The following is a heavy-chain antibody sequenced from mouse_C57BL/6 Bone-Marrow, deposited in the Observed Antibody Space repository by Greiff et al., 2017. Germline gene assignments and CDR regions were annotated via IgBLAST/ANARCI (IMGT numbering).Heavy chain of an antibody. D-gene: IGHD1-1*01. CDR3: ARDYGSSYWYFDV. Sequence: VHLVESGPELVKPGASVKLSCKASGYTFTSYDINWVKQRPGQGLEWIGWIYPRDGSTKYNEKFKGKATLTVDTSSSTAYMELNSLTSEDSAVYFWARDYGSSYWYFDVWGTGTTVTVSA. J-gene: IGHJ1*03. CDR2: IYPRDGST. V-gene: IGHV1-85*01. CDR1: GYTFTSYD.